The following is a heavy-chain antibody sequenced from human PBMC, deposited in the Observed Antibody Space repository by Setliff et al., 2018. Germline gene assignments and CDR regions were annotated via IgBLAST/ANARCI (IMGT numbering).Heavy chain of an antibody. J-gene: IGHJ4*02. V-gene: IGHV1-18*01. CDR2: ISAYNGNT. CDR3: ARGYSYGPFGY. CDR1: GYTFTTHG. Sequence: ASVKVSCKASGYTFTTHGLHWVRQAPGQGLEWMGWISAYNGNTNYAQKLQGRVTMTTDTSTSTAYMELRSLRSDDTAVYYCARGYSYGPFGYWGQGTLVTVYS. D-gene: IGHD5-18*01.